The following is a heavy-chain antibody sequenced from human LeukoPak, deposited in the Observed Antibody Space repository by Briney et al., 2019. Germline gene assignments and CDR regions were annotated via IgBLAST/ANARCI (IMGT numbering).Heavy chain of an antibody. CDR2: IYSSEST. CDR1: GCSITGYH. CDR3: ARRNDCDI. Sequence: WETLSLTCTVSGCSITGYHWSWIRQPPGKGLEWIGYIYSSESTEYKPPLKSRATISADTSKNQFSLKLTAVTAADTAIYYCARRNDCDIWGQETMVTVST. V-gene: IGHV4-4*08. J-gene: IGHJ3*02.